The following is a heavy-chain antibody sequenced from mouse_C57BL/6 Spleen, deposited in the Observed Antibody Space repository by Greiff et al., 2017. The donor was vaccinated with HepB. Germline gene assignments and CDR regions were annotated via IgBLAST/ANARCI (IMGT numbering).Heavy chain of an antibody. J-gene: IGHJ2*01. Sequence: DVKLVESGGGLVKPGGSLKLSCAASGFTFSDYGMHWVRQAPEKGLEWVAYISSGSSTIYYADTVKGRFTISRDNAKNTLFLQMTSLRSEDTAMYYCARPAYYSNQYYFDYWGQGTTLTVSS. V-gene: IGHV5-17*01. CDR2: ISSGSSTI. CDR3: ARPAYYSNQYYFDY. D-gene: IGHD2-5*01. CDR1: GFTFSDYG.